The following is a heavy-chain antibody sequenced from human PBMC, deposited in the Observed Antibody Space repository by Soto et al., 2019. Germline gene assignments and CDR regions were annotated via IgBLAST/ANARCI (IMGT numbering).Heavy chain of an antibody. Sequence: QVQLVQSGAEVMKPGASMKVSCKASGYTFTSYYMHWVRQAPGQGLEWMGIINPNGGSTTYAQKFKGRVTLTRDTSTSTVYMELSSLRSEDTAVYYCAREYGGNYYGMDVWGQGTTVTVSS. CDR1: GYTFTSYY. CDR3: AREYGGNYYGMDV. J-gene: IGHJ6*02. D-gene: IGHD2-15*01. CDR2: INPNGGST. V-gene: IGHV1-46*01.